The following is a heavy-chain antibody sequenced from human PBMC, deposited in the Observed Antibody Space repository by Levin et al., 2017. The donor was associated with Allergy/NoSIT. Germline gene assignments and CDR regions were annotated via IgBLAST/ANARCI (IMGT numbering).Heavy chain of an antibody. Sequence: GGSLRLSCAASGFTLNSYAMHWVRQAPGKGLEWIAVISYDGSNKYYTDSVKGRFTVSRDTSKNTLYLEMNSLRTEDTAVYYCARGGYSYGWRVYFDSWGQGTLVTVSS. J-gene: IGHJ4*02. V-gene: IGHV3-30*04. D-gene: IGHD5-18*01. CDR2: ISYDGSNK. CDR3: ARGGYSYGWRVYFDS. CDR1: GFTLNSYA.